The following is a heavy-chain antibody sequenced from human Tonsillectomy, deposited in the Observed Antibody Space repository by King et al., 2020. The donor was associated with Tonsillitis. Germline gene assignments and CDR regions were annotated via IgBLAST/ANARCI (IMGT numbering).Heavy chain of an antibody. V-gene: IGHV2-70*01. J-gene: IGHJ5*02. CDR3: ARHLGYSFALDP. CDR2: IDWDDDK. D-gene: IGHD5-18*01. CDR1: GFSLSTSGMC. Sequence: VTLKESGPALVKPTQTLTLTCTFSGFSLSTSGMCVSWIRQPPGKALEWLALIDWDDDKYYSTSLKTRLTISKDTSKNQVVLTMINMDPVDTATYYCARHLGYSFALDPWGQGTLVTVSS.